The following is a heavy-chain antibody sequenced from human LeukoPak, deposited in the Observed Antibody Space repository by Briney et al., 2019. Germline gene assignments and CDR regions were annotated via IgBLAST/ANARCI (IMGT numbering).Heavy chain of an antibody. CDR3: AHTSTMALFDY. CDR1: GFTFSSYS. J-gene: IGHJ4*02. Sequence: GGSLRLSCTASGFTFSSYSMNWVRQAPGKGLEWVSSISSSSSYIYYADSVKGRFTISRDNAKNSLYLQMNSLRAEDTAVYYCAHTSTMALFDYWGQGTLVTVSS. V-gene: IGHV3-21*01. D-gene: IGHD3-10*01. CDR2: ISSSSSYI.